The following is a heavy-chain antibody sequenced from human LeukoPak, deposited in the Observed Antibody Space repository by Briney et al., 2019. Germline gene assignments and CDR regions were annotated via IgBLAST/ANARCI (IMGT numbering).Heavy chain of an antibody. CDR1: GFTFDDYG. Sequence: PGGSLRLSCAASGFTFDDYGMSWVRQAPGKGLEWVSGISGSGGSTYYADSVKGRFTISRDNSKNTLYLQMNSLRAEDTAVYYCAKDDFWSGYSDYWGQGTLVTVSS. CDR3: AKDDFWSGYSDY. J-gene: IGHJ4*02. V-gene: IGHV3-23*01. CDR2: ISGSGGST. D-gene: IGHD3-3*01.